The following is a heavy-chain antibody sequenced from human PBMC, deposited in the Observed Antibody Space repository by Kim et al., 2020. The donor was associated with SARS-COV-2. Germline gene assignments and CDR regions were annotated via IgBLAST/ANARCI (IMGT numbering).Heavy chain of an antibody. CDR2: ISSSGSTI. CDR3: ARSFKNVWGSYEVGYYFDY. V-gene: IGHV3-48*03. D-gene: IGHD3-16*01. J-gene: IGHJ4*02. CDR1: GFTFSSYE. Sequence: GGSLRLSCAASGFTFSSYEMNWVRQAPGKGLEWVSYISSSGSTIYYADSVKGRFTISRDNAKNSLYLQMNSLRAEDTAVYYCARSFKNVWGSYEVGYYFDYWGQGTLVTVSS.